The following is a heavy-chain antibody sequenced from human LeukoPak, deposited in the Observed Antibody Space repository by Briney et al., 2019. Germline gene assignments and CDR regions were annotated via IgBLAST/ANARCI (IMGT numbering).Heavy chain of an antibody. Sequence: PGGPLRLSCAASGFTFSSYWMHWVRQAPGKGLVWVSRINSDGSSTSYADSVKGRFTISRDNAKNSLYLQMNSLRAEDTAVYYCARYIGLSGWYGGFDYWGQGTLVTVSS. CDR1: GFTFSSYW. J-gene: IGHJ4*02. D-gene: IGHD6-19*01. CDR3: ARYIGLSGWYGGFDY. CDR2: INSDGSST. V-gene: IGHV3-74*01.